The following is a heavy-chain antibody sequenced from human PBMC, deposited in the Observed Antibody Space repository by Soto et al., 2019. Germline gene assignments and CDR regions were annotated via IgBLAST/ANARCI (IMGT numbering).Heavy chain of an antibody. CDR1: GYTFTSYY. CDR2: INPSGGST. J-gene: IGHJ4*02. D-gene: IGHD2-15*01. Sequence: ASVKVSCKASGYTFTSYYMHWVRQAPGQGLEWMGIINPSGGSTSYAQKFQGRVTMTRDTSTSTVYMELSSLRSEDTAVYYCASLGGYCSGGSCRSIDYWGQGTLVTVSS. V-gene: IGHV1-46*03. CDR3: ASLGGYCSGGSCRSIDY.